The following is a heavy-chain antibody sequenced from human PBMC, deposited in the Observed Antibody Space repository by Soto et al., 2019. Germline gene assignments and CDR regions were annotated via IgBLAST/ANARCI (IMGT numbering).Heavy chain of an antibody. D-gene: IGHD2-2*01. CDR2: IIPIFGTT. CDR1: GGTFSTYT. J-gene: IGHJ4*02. CDR3: AIGSTWLHSGPFDY. V-gene: IGHV1-69*12. Sequence: QVQLVQSGAEVKKPGSSVKVSCKASGGTFSTYTIGWVRQAPGQGLEWMGGIIPIFGTTNYAQKFQGGVTITADASTSTVNMELSGLRSDDTAVYYCAIGSTWLHSGPFDYWGQGTLVTVSS.